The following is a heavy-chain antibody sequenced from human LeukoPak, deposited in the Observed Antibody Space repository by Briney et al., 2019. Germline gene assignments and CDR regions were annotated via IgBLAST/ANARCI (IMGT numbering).Heavy chain of an antibody. D-gene: IGHD3-10*01. CDR2: INPSGGST. Sequence: VASVKVSCKASGYTFTSYYMHWVRQAPGQGLEWMGIINPSGGSTSYAQKFQGRVTMTRDMSTSTVYMELSSLRSEDTAVYYCARDGSGLLWFGEANYYMDVWGKGTTVTVSS. J-gene: IGHJ6*03. CDR3: ARDGSGLLWFGEANYYMDV. CDR1: GYTFTSYY. V-gene: IGHV1-46*01.